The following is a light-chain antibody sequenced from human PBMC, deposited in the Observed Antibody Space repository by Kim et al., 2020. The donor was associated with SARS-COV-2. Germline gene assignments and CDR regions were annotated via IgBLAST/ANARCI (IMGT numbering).Light chain of an antibody. Sequence: PCQKAKLSGRAGQKIKTYVAGNQQGPGKDPGRLGEYASNRATGGPDRFSGSGSGIDFTLTIICPEAEDCSMYFCYQLNSWPLAVTFGAGTKVGIK. CDR3: YQLNSWPLAVT. CDR1: QKIKTY. J-gene: IGKJ4*01. V-gene: IGKV3-11*01. CDR2: YAS.